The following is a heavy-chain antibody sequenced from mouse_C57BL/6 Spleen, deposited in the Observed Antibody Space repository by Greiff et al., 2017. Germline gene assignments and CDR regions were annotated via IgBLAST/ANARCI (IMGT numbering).Heavy chain of an antibody. V-gene: IGHV1-64*01. D-gene: IGHD4-1*02. CDR2: IHPNSGST. CDR1: GYTFTSYW. J-gene: IGHJ2*01. CDR3: ASQLGSYFDY. Sequence: QVQLKQPGAELVKPGASVKLSCKASGYTFTSYWMHWVKQRPGQGLEWIGMIHPNSGSTNYNEKFKSKATLTVDKSSSTAYMQLRSLTSEDSAVYYCASQLGSYFDYWGQGTTLTVSS.